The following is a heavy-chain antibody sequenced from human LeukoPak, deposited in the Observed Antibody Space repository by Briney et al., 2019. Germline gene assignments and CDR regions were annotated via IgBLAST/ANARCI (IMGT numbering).Heavy chain of an antibody. D-gene: IGHD3-10*02. CDR3: AELGITMIGVV. CDR1: GFTLSSYE. V-gene: IGHV3-48*03. J-gene: IGHJ6*03. Sequence: GGSLRLSCAASGFTLSSYEMNWVRQAPGRGLEWVSYISSSGSTIYYADSVKGRLTISRDNAKNSLYLQRNSLRAEVTAVYYCAELGITMIGVVWGKGTTV. CDR2: ISSSGSTI.